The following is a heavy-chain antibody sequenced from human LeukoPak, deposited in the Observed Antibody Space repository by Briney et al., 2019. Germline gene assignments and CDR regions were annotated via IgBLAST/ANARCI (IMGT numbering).Heavy chain of an antibody. J-gene: IGHJ5*02. CDR2: IYPGDSDT. CDR1: GYSFTSYW. V-gene: IGHV5-51*01. Sequence: GASLKISCKGSGYSFTSYWIGWVRQMPGKGLEWMGIIYPGDSDTRYSPSFQGQVTISADKSISTAYLQWSSPKASDTAMYYCARREVPAAMGWFDPWGQGTLVTVSS. CDR3: ARREVPAAMGWFDP. D-gene: IGHD2-2*01.